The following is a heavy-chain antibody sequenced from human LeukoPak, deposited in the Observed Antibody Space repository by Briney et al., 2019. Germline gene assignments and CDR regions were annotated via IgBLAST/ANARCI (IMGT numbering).Heavy chain of an antibody. CDR1: GGSISSSSYY. D-gene: IGHD3-16*02. CDR3: ARGGNYDYVWGSYRYTNYFDY. CDR2: IYYSGST. V-gene: IGHV4-39*01. J-gene: IGHJ4*02. Sequence: SETLSLTCTVSGGSISSSSYYWGWIRQPPGKGLEWIGSIYYSGSTYYNPSLKSRVTISVDTSKNQFSLKLSSVTAADTAVYYCARGGNYDYVWGSYRYTNYFDYWGQGTLVTVSS.